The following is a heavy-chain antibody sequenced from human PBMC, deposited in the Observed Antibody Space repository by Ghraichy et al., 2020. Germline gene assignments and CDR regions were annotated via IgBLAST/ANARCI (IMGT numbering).Heavy chain of an antibody. CDR3: ASGYYHSGTYFSSPFDY. J-gene: IGHJ4*02. CDR1: GFTFSTYS. CDR2: ISSSSYI. Sequence: GGSLRLSCAASGFTFSTYSMNWVRQAPGKGLEWVSSISSSSYIYYADSVKGRFTISRDNAGNSLYLQMSTLRAEDTAVYYCASGYYHSGTYFSSPFDYWGQGTLVTVSS. D-gene: IGHD3-10*01. V-gene: IGHV3-21*01.